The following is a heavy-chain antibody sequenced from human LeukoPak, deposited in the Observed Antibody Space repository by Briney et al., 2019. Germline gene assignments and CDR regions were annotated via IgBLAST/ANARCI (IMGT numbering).Heavy chain of an antibody. CDR1: GYTFTGYY. CDR2: INPNSGGT. V-gene: IGHV1-2*02. CDR3: ARRMENCSGGRCYPYYFDY. Sequence: GASVKVSCKASGYTFTGYYMHWVRQAPGQVLEWMGWINPNSGGTNYAQKFQGRVTMTRDTSISTAYMELSRLRSDDTAVYYCARRMENCSGGRCYPYYFDYWGQGTLVTVSS. D-gene: IGHD2-15*01. J-gene: IGHJ4*02.